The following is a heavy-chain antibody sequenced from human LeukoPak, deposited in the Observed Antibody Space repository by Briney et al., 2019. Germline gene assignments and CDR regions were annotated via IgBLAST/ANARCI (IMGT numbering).Heavy chain of an antibody. D-gene: IGHD1-26*01. V-gene: IGHV3-21*01. CDR1: GFTFSSYS. CDR3: ARDPYSGSYGADYYYYMDV. Sequence: PGGSLRLSCAASGFTFSSYSMNWVRQAPGKGLEWVSSISSSSSYIYYADSVKGRFTISRDNAKSSLYLQMNSLRAEDTAVYYCARDPYSGSYGADYYYYMDVWGKGTTVTISS. CDR2: ISSSSSYI. J-gene: IGHJ6*03.